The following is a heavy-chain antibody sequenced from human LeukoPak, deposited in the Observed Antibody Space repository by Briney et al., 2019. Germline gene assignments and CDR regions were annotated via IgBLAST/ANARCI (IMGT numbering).Heavy chain of an antibody. CDR3: ARLGVIGRTFDY. V-gene: IGHV4-38-2*02. CDR2: IYHDGST. D-gene: IGHD1-14*01. Sequence: SETLSLTCNVFGFSISSDYYWGWIRQPPGEGLEWTATIYHDGSTYYNPSLKGRVIISLDTSKNQFSLTLTYVTAADTAVYYCARLGVIGRTFDYWGQGTLVTVSS. CDR1: GFSISSDYY. J-gene: IGHJ4*02.